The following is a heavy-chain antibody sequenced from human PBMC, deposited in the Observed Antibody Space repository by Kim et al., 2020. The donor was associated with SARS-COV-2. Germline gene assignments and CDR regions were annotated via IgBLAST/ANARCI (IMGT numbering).Heavy chain of an antibody. CDR3: ARDSRYDFWSGYPGAFDY. V-gene: IGHV4-31*03. J-gene: IGHJ4*02. CDR2: IYYSGST. D-gene: IGHD3-3*01. CDR1: GGSISSGGYY. Sequence: SETLSLTCTVSGGSISSGGYYWSWIRQHPGKGLEWIGYIYYSGSTYYNPSLKSRVTISVDTSKNQFSLKLSSVTAADTAVYYCARDSRYDFWSGYPGAFDYWGQGTLVTVSS.